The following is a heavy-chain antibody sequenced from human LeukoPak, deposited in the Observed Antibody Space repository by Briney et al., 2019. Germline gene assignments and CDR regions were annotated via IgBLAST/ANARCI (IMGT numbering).Heavy chain of an antibody. V-gene: IGHV1-18*01. CDR3: ARDAGPFDI. CDR2: ISAYNGNT. J-gene: IGHJ3*02. Sequence: ASVKVSCKVSGYTLTELSMHWVRQAPGKGLEWMGWISAYNGNTNYAQRLQGRVTMTTDTSTSTAYMELRSLRSDDTAVYYCARDAGPFDIWGQGTMVTVSS. CDR1: GYTLTELS.